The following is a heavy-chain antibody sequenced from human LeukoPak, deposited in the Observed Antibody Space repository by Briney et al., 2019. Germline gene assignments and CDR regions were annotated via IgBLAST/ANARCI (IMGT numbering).Heavy chain of an antibody. D-gene: IGHD3-10*01. CDR1: GGTFSSYA. CDR3: ARVSGSETSDY. V-gene: IGHV1-69*04. Sequence: SVKVSCKASGGTFSSYAISWVRQAPGQGLEWMGRIIPILGIANYAQKFQGRVTITADKSTSTAYMELSSLRSEDTAVYYCARVSGSETSDYWGQGTLVTVSS. J-gene: IGHJ4*02. CDR2: IIPILGIA.